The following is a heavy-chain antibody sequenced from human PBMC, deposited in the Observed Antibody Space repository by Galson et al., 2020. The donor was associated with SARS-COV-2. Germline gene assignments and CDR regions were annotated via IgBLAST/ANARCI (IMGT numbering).Heavy chain of an antibody. CDR3: ASDYYDSTMFDY. J-gene: IGHJ4*02. V-gene: IGHV4-39*07. Sequence: SETLSLTCTVSGGSISSSSYYWGWIRQPPGKGMEWIGSIYYSGSTYYNPSLKSRVTRSVDTSKNQLSLKLSSLTAADTAVYYCASDYYDSTMFDYWGQGTLVTVSS. D-gene: IGHD3-22*01. CDR2: IYYSGST. CDR1: GGSISSSSYY.